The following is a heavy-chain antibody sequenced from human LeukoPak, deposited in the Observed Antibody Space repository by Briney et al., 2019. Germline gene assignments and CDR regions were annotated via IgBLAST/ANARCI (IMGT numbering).Heavy chain of an antibody. V-gene: IGHV4-61*02. J-gene: IGHJ5*01. D-gene: IGHD3-10*01. CDR3: ARGPPDFYNSGSYYNGYNWFDS. CDR2: IYSSGST. CDR1: GGSVSNGTSY. Sequence: SQTLSLTCTVSGGSVSNGTSYWTWIRQPAGKSLEWLGRIYSSGSTNYNPSLKSRVTISADTSKNQFSLTLTSVTAADTAVYYCARGPPDFYNSGSYYNGYNWFDSWGQGTLVTVSS.